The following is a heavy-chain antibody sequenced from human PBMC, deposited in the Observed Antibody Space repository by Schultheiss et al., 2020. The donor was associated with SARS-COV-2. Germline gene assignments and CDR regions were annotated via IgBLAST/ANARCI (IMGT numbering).Heavy chain of an antibody. J-gene: IGHJ6*02. V-gene: IGHV3-13*01. CDR3: AKVRADCGGDCYPDDYYYGMDV. Sequence: GGSLRLSCAASGFTFSSYDMHWVRQATGKGLEWVSAIGTAGDTYYPGSVKGRFTISRENAKNTLYLQMNSLRAEDTAVYYCAKVRADCGGDCYPDDYYYGMDVWGQGTTVTVSS. CDR1: GFTFSSYD. CDR2: IGTAGDT. D-gene: IGHD2-21*02.